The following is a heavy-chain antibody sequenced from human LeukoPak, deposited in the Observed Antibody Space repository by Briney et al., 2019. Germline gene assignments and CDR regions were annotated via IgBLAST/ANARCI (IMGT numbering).Heavy chain of an antibody. Sequence: GGSLRLSCAASGFTFSTYAINWVRQAPGKGLEWVSSINSAGTSKKYADSLKGRFTISRDNAKNSLFLQLRSLRDEETAVYYCARGRNAGGPYYSDYWGQGTLVTVSS. CDR1: GFTFSTYA. CDR2: INSAGTSK. V-gene: IGHV3-21*01. J-gene: IGHJ4*02. CDR3: ARGRNAGGPYYSDY. D-gene: IGHD4-23*01.